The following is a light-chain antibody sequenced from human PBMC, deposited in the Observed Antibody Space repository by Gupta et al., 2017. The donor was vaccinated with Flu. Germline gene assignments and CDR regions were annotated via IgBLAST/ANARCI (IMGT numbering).Light chain of an antibody. CDR2: DVS. CDR1: SSDVGKYNH. Sequence: TSSDVGKYNHVSWYQQHPGKAPKLIIYDVSQWPSEIPARFSGSKSGNTASLTISGLQGEDEADYYCCSYAATNTFVFGGGTSLTVL. V-gene: IGLV2-23*02. J-gene: IGLJ2*01. CDR3: CSYAATNTFV.